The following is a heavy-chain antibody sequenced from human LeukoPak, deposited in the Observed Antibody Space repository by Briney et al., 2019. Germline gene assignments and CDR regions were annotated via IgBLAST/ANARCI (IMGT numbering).Heavy chain of an antibody. D-gene: IGHD2-15*01. Sequence: GGSLRLSCAASGFTFSNYWMTWVRQAPGKGLKWVANIGQDGGEKYYVDSVKGRFTISRDNTKDSLYLQMNSLGAEDTALYYCARSRGGSYWGRGTLVTVSS. CDR1: GFTFSNYW. J-gene: IGHJ4*02. CDR3: ARSRGGSY. V-gene: IGHV3-7*01. CDR2: IGQDGGEK.